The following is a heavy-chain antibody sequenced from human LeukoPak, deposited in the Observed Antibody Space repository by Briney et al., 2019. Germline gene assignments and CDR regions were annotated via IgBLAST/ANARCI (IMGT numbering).Heavy chain of an antibody. CDR3: ARDRSVAAAGTSFDY. V-gene: IGHV3-33*01. J-gene: IGHJ4*02. Sequence: PGGSLRLSCAASGFTFSSYGMHWVRQAPGKGLEWVAVKWYDGSNKYYADSVKGRFTISRDNSKNTLYLQMNSLRAEDTAVYYCARDRSVAAAGTSFDYWGQGTLVTVSS. CDR1: GFTFSSYG. D-gene: IGHD6-13*01. CDR2: KWYDGSNK.